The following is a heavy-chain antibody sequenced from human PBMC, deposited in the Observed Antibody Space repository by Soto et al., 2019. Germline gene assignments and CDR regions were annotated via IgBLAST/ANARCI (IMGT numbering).Heavy chain of an antibody. CDR2: IWYDGSNK. Sequence: QVELVESGGGVGQPGMSLRLSCAASGFIFNEYGMHWVRQAPGKGLEWVAVIWYDGSNKYYADSVKGRFTISRDNSKNTMSLQMNNLRAEDTAVYYCARWGCSGTNCNLNQRSYDLWGQGTLVTVSS. CDR1: GFIFNEYG. CDR3: ARWGCSGTNCNLNQRSYDL. V-gene: IGHV3-33*03. D-gene: IGHD2-15*01. J-gene: IGHJ4*02.